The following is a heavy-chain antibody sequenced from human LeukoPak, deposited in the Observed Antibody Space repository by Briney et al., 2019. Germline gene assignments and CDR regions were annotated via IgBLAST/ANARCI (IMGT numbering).Heavy chain of an antibody. CDR1: GYSFTSYW. V-gene: IGHV5-51*01. D-gene: IGHD3-22*01. CDR2: IYPGDSDT. CDR3: ASPGPYYYDSSGYYFDY. Sequence: GESLKISCKGSGYSFTSYWIGWVRQMPGKGLEWMGIIYPGDSDTRYSPSFRGQVTISADKSISTAYLQWSSLKASDTAMYYCASPGPYYYDSSGYYFDYWGQGTVVTVSS. J-gene: IGHJ4*02.